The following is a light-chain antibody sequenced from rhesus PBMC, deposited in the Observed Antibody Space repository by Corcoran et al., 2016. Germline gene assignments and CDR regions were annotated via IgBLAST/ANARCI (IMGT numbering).Light chain of an antibody. J-gene: IGKJ4*01. Sequence: DIQMTQSPSSLSASVGDTVTITCRASQGISNYLAWYQQKPGKAPKPLIYYASNLESGVPSRFSGSGSVTDSTRTIISLQPDNFATYYCQQHNSYPLTFGGGTKVEIK. V-gene: IGKV1S14*01. CDR1: QGISNY. CDR2: YAS. CDR3: QQHNSYPLT.